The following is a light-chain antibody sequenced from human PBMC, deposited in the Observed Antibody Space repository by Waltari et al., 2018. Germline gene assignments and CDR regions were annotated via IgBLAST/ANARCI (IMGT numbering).Light chain of an antibody. CDR1: QSLINC. CDR3: QQYMTNSWT. J-gene: IGKJ1*01. Sequence: DIQMTQSPSTLSASVGDRVTITCRASQSLINCLAWFKQKPGKAPKLLIYKASNLESGVPSRFSGSGSGTEFTLTISSLQPDDFATYYCQQYMTNSWTFGQGTRVEVK. V-gene: IGKV1-5*03. CDR2: KAS.